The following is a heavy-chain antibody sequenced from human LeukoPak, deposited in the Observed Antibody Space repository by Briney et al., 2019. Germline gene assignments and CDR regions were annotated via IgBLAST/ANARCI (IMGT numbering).Heavy chain of an antibody. D-gene: IGHD6-19*01. V-gene: IGHV3-33*06. Sequence: GGSLRLSCAASGFTFSSYGMHWVRQAPGKGREWVAVIWYDGSNKYYADSVKGRFTISRDNSKNTLYLQMNSVRAEDTAVYYCAKAGDSSGWYDPLDYWGQGTLVTVSS. J-gene: IGHJ4*02. CDR3: AKAGDSSGWYDPLDY. CDR1: GFTFSSYG. CDR2: IWYDGSNK.